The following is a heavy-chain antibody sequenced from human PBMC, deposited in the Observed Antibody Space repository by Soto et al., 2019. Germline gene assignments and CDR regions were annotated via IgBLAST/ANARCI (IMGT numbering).Heavy chain of an antibody. CDR2: IYYSGST. CDR3: AGSSIVVVTAIGGIFDY. J-gene: IGHJ4*02. D-gene: IGHD2-21*02. Sequence: KPSETLSLTCTVSGGSISSSSYYWGWIRQPPGKGLEWIGSIYYSGSTYYNPSLKSRVTISVDTSKNQFSLKLSSVTAADTAVYYCAGSSIVVVTAIGGIFDYWGQGTLVTVSS. CDR1: GGSISSSSYY. V-gene: IGHV4-39*01.